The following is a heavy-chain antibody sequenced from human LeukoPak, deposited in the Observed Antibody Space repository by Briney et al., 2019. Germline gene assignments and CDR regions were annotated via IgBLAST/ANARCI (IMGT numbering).Heavy chain of an antibody. Sequence: GSGPTLVTPSQTLTLTCTFSGISPSTSGVGVGWIRQPPGKALEWLAIIYWDDDKRYSPSLKSRLTITKDTSKTQVVLSMTNVDPVDTAAYYCVHKYEKSPGGPQTWGQGGLVTDCS. V-gene: IGHV2-5*02. CDR1: GISPSTSGVG. CDR3: VHKYEKSPGGPQT. CDR2: IYWDDDK. D-gene: IGHD2-15*01. J-gene: IGHJ5*02.